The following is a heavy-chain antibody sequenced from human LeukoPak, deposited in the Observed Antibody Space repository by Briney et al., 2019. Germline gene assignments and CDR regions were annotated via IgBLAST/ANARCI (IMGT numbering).Heavy chain of an antibody. CDR2: MNPNSGNT. J-gene: IGHJ6*03. V-gene: IGHV1-8*03. CDR1: GYTFTGYY. Sequence: GASVKVSCKTSGYTFTGYYMHWVRQAPGQGLEWMGWMNPNSGNTGYAQKFQGRVTITRNTSISTAYMELSSLRSDDTAVYYCARGRGLDYYYYMDVWGKGTTVTVSS. D-gene: IGHD3-16*01. CDR3: ARGRGLDYYYYMDV.